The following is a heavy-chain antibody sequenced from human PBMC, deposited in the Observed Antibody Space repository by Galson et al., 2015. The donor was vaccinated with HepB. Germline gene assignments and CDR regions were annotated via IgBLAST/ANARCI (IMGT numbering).Heavy chain of an antibody. CDR3: ARLTATSTSGSAGDDY. Sequence: PALVKPTQTLTLTCTLSGFSISTRGMCVSWIRQPPGKALEWLARIDWDDDKYYSTSLKPRLTVSKDTSKNQVALTMTNVGPVDTGTYYCARLTATSTSGSAGDDYWGQGTLVTVSS. CDR1: GFSISTRGMC. D-gene: IGHD3-10*01. V-gene: IGHV2-70*11. J-gene: IGHJ4*02. CDR2: IDWDDDK.